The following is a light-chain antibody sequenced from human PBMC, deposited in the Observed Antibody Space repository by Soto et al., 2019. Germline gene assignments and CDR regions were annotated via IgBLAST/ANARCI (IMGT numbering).Light chain of an antibody. J-gene: IGKJ2*01. V-gene: IGKV3D-15*01. CDR1: QSVRSN. Sequence: EKVMTQSPATLSVSPGERVTLSCRASQSVRSNLAWYQQKPGQAPRLLIYDASTRATDIPVRFSGSGSGTEFTLSISNLQSEGSAVYYCQQYESWPPLFTFGQGTKVDI. CDR2: DAS. CDR3: QQYESWPPLFT.